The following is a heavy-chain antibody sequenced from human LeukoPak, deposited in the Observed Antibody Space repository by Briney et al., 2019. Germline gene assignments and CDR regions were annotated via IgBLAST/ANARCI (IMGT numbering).Heavy chain of an antibody. CDR1: GFTFSSYW. Sequence: GGSLTLSCAASGFTFSSYWMSWVRQAPGKGLEWVANIKQDGSEKYYVDSVKGRFAISRDNAENSLYLQMNSLRAEDTAVYYCARSIAARLGVSLDYWGQGTLVTVSS. CDR2: IKQDGSEK. CDR3: ARSIAARLGVSLDY. J-gene: IGHJ4*02. D-gene: IGHD6-6*01. V-gene: IGHV3-7*01.